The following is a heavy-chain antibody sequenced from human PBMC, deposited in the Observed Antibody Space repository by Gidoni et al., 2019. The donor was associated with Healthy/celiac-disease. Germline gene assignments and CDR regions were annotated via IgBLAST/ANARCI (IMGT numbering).Heavy chain of an antibody. V-gene: IGHV3-53*01. D-gene: IGHD1-26*01. Sequence: EVQLVESGGGLIQPGGSLRLSCAASGFTVSSNYMSWVRQAPGKGLEWVSVIYSGGSTYYADSVKGRFTISRDNSKNTLYLQMNSLRAEDTAVYYCARDQPGIVGAIDYWGQGTLVTVSS. CDR2: IYSGGST. CDR1: GFTVSSNY. CDR3: ARDQPGIVGAIDY. J-gene: IGHJ4*02.